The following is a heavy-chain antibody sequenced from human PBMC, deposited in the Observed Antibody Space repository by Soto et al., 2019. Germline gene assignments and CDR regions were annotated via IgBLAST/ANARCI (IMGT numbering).Heavy chain of an antibody. D-gene: IGHD3-22*01. CDR1: GYSFTSYW. V-gene: IGHV5-10-1*01. Sequence: GESLKISCKGSGYSFTSYWISWVRQMPGKGLEWMGRIDPSDSYTNYSPSFQGHVTISADKSISTAYLQWSSLKASDTAMYYCARHRGLLRPRNWFDPWGQATRVTGAS. CDR3: ARHRGLLRPRNWFDP. J-gene: IGHJ5*02. CDR2: IDPSDSYT.